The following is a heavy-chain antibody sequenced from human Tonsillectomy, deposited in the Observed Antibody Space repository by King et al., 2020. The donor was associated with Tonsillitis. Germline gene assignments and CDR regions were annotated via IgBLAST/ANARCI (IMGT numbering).Heavy chain of an antibody. V-gene: IGHV3-33*01. J-gene: IGHJ6*03. CDR2: MWYDGSNK. Sequence: VQLVESGGGVVQPGRSLRLSCTASGFTFSDYGMHWVRQAPGKGLEWVAVMWYDGSNKYYADSVKGRFTISRDNSKNTLYLQMNSLRAEDTAVYYCARVSFYYYSMDVWGKGTTDTVSS. CDR1: GFTFSDYG. CDR3: ARVSFYYYSMDV.